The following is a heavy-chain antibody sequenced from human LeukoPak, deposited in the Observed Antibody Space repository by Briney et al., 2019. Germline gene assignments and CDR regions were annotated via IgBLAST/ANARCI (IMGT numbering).Heavy chain of an antibody. Sequence: ASVKVSCKASGYTFTTYAMHWVRQAPGQRLEWMGWINAGNGNTKYSQKFQDRVTMTRNNAISTAYMELTSLRSEDTAVYYCVRTPPNWGADYWGQGTLVTVSS. CDR2: INAGNGNT. D-gene: IGHD7-27*01. CDR3: VRTPPNWGADY. CDR1: GYTFTTYA. V-gene: IGHV1-3*01. J-gene: IGHJ4*02.